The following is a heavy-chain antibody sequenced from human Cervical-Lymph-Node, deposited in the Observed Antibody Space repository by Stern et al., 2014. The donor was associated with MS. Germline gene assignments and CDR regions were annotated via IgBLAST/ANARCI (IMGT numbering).Heavy chain of an antibody. V-gene: IGHV5-51*01. CDR2: IFPGDSDT. CDR1: GYSFTSYW. Sequence: EVQLVQSGAEVKKPGESLKISCKGSGYSFTSYWIGWVRQMPGKGLEWMGIIFPGDSDTRYSPSFQGQVTISADKSIRTAYLQWSSLRASDTAMYYCARLLGTIVVDPESIYFDYWGQGTLVTVSS. D-gene: IGHD3-22*01. CDR3: ARLLGTIVVDPESIYFDY. J-gene: IGHJ4*02.